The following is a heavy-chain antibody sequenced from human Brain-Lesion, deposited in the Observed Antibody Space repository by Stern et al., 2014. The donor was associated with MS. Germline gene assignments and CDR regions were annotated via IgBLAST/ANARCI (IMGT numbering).Heavy chain of an antibody. V-gene: IGHV4-4*02. CDR1: GGSISSSNW. J-gene: IGHJ4*02. CDR3: ARFPASRPHVFDS. Sequence: VQLVESGPGLVKPSGTLSLTCAVSGGSISSSNWWGWVRQSPGKGLEWIGESDHSGSTIYNPSLKSRVTVSVEKSKNRFSLTLSSVTAADTAVYFCARFPASRPHVFDSWGQGTLVTVSS. CDR2: SDHSGST. D-gene: IGHD6-13*01.